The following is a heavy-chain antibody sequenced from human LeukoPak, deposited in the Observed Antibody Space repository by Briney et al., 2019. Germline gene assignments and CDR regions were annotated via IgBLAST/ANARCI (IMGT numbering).Heavy chain of an antibody. J-gene: IGHJ4*02. CDR3: ARRAGAYSHPYDY. V-gene: IGHV3-48*03. Sequence: GGSLRLSCAASGFTFSSYEMNWVRQAPGKGLEWVSYISSSGSTIYYADSVKGRFTISRDDAKNSLYLQMNSLRADDTAVYYCARRAGAYSHPYDYWGQGTLVTVSS. D-gene: IGHD4/OR15-4a*01. CDR2: ISSSGSTI. CDR1: GFTFSSYE.